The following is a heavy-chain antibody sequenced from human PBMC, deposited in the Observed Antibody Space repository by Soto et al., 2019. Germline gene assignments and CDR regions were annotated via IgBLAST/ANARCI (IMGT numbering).Heavy chain of an antibody. Sequence: GGSLRLSCAASGFTFSSYSMNWVRQAPGKGLEWVSYISGSGSTIFYADSVKGRFTISRDNAGNSVILQMNSLRDEDSAVYFCVRDRDLYRDMFHADLWGQGTLVTVSS. V-gene: IGHV3-48*02. CDR1: GFTFSSYS. CDR3: VRDRDLYRDMFHADL. CDR2: ISGSGSTI. J-gene: IGHJ4*01. D-gene: IGHD3-10*02.